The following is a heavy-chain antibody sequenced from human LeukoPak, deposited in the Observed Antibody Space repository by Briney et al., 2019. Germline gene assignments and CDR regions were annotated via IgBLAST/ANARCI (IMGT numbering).Heavy chain of an antibody. CDR3: ARGLTMVRGVISKDY. J-gene: IGHJ4*02. Sequence: ASVKVSCKASGYTFTSYDINWVRQATGQGLEWMGWMNPNSGNTGYAQKFQGRVTMTRNTSISTTYMELSSLRSEDTAVYYCARGLTMVRGVISKDYWGQGTLVTVSS. V-gene: IGHV1-8*01. D-gene: IGHD3-10*01. CDR2: MNPNSGNT. CDR1: GYTFTSYD.